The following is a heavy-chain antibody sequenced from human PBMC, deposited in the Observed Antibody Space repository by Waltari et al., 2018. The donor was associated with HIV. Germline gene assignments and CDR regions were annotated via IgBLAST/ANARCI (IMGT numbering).Heavy chain of an antibody. D-gene: IGHD3-10*01. CDR2: ITGRGDKT. J-gene: IGHJ4*02. V-gene: IGHV3-23*01. CDR1: GFTFSSYA. CDR3: AKEGLRGIIIGDVGY. Sequence: EVHLLESGGGLVQPGGSLRLSCAASGFTFSSYAMSWVRQAPGKGLGGVAAITGRGDKTYYADSVKGRFTMSRDNSKNTLYLQMNSLRAEDTALYYCAKEGLRGIIIGDVGYWGQGTLVTVSS.